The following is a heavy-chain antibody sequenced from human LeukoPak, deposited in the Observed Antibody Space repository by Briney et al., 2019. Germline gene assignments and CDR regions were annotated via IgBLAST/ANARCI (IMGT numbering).Heavy chain of an antibody. Sequence: GGSLRLSCAVSGFIFRNYAMSRVRQAPGKGLEWVSDVSGSGSRTYYADSVKGRFTISRDNSKNTLYLQMDSLRVDDSAVYYCAKDHDGYEMWGQGTMVTVSS. V-gene: IGHV3-23*01. J-gene: IGHJ3*02. CDR3: AKDHDGYEM. CDR2: VSGSGSRT. CDR1: GFIFRNYA.